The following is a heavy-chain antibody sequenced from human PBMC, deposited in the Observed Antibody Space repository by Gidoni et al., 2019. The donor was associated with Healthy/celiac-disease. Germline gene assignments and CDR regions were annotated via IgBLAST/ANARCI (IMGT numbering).Heavy chain of an antibody. V-gene: IGHV3-23*01. D-gene: IGHD2-8*01. Sequence: EVQLLESGGDLVQPGGSLRLSCAASGFPFSTQAMTWVRQAPGKGLEWVSAIGGTGGVTYYADAGKGRFTITRDNSENTLFLQMNSLRAEDTSIYYCAKYLGVYGAFDIWGRGTMVTVSS. CDR1: GFPFSTQA. CDR2: IGGTGGVT. J-gene: IGHJ3*02. CDR3: AKYLGVYGAFDI.